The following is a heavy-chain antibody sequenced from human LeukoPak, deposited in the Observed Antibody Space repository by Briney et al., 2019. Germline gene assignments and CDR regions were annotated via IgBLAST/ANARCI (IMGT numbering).Heavy chain of an antibody. CDR3: ARDLRGYDRSWFDP. V-gene: IGHV4-4*07. Sequence: PSETLSLTCTVSGGSISSYYWSWIRRPAGKGLEWIGRIYTSGSTNYNPSLKSRVTMSVDTSKNQFSLKLSSVTAADTAMYYCARDLRGYDRSWFDPWGQGTRVTVSS. CDR2: IYTSGST. J-gene: IGHJ5*02. CDR1: GGSISSYY. D-gene: IGHD5-12*01.